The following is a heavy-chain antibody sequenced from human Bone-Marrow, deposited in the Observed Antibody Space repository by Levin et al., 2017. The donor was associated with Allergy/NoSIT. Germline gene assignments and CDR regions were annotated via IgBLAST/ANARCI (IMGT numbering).Heavy chain of an antibody. V-gene: IGHV1-69*06. J-gene: IGHJ5*02. CDR1: GGTFSSYA. Sequence: KISCKASGGTFSSYAISWVRQAPGQGLEWMGGIIPIFGTANYAQKFQGRVTITADKSTSTAYMELSSRRSEDTAVYYCASLGYCSGGSCYRGFNWFDPWGQGTLVTVSS. CDR2: IIPIFGTA. D-gene: IGHD2-15*01. CDR3: ASLGYCSGGSCYRGFNWFDP.